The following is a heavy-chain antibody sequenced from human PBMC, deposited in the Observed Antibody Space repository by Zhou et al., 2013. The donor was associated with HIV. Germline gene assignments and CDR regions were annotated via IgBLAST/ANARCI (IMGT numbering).Heavy chain of an antibody. J-gene: IGHJ1*01. CDR3: ARGSSGSYYGPHSEYFQH. CDR1: GGSISSGSYY. CDR2: IYTSGST. D-gene: IGHD1-26*01. V-gene: IGHV4-61*09. Sequence: QVQLQESGPGLVKPSQTLSFTCTVSGGSISSGSYYWSWIRQPAGKGLEWIGHIYTSGSTNYNPSLKSRVTISVDTSKNQFSLKLSSVTAADTAVYYCARGSSGSYYGPHSEYFQHWGQGTLVTVSS.